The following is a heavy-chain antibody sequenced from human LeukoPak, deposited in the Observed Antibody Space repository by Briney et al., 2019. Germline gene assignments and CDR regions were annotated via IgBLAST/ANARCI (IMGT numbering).Heavy chain of an antibody. J-gene: IGHJ4*02. CDR3: AKDEDLTGLFDY. CDR1: GLTFSTYA. V-gene: IGHV3-23*01. Sequence: PGGSLRLSCAASGLTFSTYAMSWVRQAPGKGLEWVSGMSGSGDSIYYADSVKGRFTISRDNSKNTLYLQMNSLRAEDTAVYYCAKDEDLTGLFDYWGQGTLVTVSS. CDR2: MSGSGDSI. D-gene: IGHD3-9*01.